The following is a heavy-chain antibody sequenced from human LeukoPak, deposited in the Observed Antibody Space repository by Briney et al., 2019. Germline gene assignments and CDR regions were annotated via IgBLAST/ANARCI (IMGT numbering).Heavy chain of an antibody. CDR2: FDPEDGET. CDR1: GYTFTSYD. CDR3: ATLGALLWFGELRGNWFDP. D-gene: IGHD3-10*01. V-gene: IGHV1-24*01. J-gene: IGHJ5*02. Sequence: ASVKVSCKASGYTFTSYDINWVRQAPGKGLEWMGGFDPEDGETIYAQKFQGRVTMTEDTSTDTAYMELSSLRSEDTAVYYCATLGALLWFGELRGNWFDPWGQGTLVTVSS.